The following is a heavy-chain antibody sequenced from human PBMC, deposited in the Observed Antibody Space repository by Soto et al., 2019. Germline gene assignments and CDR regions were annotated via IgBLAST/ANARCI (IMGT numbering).Heavy chain of an antibody. CDR1: GFTVSSNY. CDR3: ARDRSPYYGADAFDI. V-gene: IGHV3-66*01. Sequence: EVQLVESGGGLVQPGGSLRLSCAASGFTVSSNYMSWVRQAPGKGLEWVSVIYSGGSTYYADSVKGRFTISRDNSKNTRYLQMNSLRAEDTAVYYCARDRSPYYGADAFDIWGQGTMVTVSS. D-gene: IGHD4-17*01. CDR2: IYSGGST. J-gene: IGHJ3*02.